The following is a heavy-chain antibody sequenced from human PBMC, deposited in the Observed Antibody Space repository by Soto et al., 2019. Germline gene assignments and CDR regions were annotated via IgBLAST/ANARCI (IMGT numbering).Heavy chain of an antibody. CDR2: ISGSGGST. CDR1: GFTFSSYA. J-gene: IGHJ4*02. D-gene: IGHD5-12*01. V-gene: IGHV3-23*01. Sequence: EVQLLESGGGLVQPGGSLRLSCAASGFTFSSYAMSWVRQAPGKGLEWVSAISGSGGSTYYADSVKGRFTISRDNSKSTRYLQMNSLRAEDTAVYYCAKDSGYDVALDYWGQGTLVTVSS. CDR3: AKDSGYDVALDY.